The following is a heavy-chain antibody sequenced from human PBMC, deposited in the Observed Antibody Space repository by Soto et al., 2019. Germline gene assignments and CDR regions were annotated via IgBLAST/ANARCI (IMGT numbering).Heavy chain of an antibody. Sequence: QVQLVQSGAEVKKPGASVKVSCKASGYTFSNYAIHWVRQAPGQRLEWMGWINAGSGNTKYSQKFQGRFTFTRDTSASTVYMEVRSLRSEDSAVYYCASDDIGRPTDCWGQGTLLTVS. D-gene: IGHD3-10*01. CDR3: ASDDIGRPTDC. V-gene: IGHV1-3*01. CDR1: GYTFSNYA. CDR2: INAGSGNT. J-gene: IGHJ4*02.